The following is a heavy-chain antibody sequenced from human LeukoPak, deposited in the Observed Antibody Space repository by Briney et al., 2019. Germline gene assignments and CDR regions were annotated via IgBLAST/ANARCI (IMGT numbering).Heavy chain of an antibody. J-gene: IGHJ5*02. Sequence: SETLSLTCTVSGGSISSGSYYWSWIRQPAGKGLEWIGRIYTSGSTNYNPSLKSRVTISVDTSKNQFSLKLSSVTAADTAVYYCARDFNFWIDPWGQGTLVTVSS. CDR3: ARDFNFWIDP. V-gene: IGHV4-61*02. CDR2: IYTSGST. D-gene: IGHD3-3*01. CDR1: GGSISSGSYY.